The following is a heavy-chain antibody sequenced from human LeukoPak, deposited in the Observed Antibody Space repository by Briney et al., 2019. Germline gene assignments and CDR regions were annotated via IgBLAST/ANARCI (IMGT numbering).Heavy chain of an antibody. CDR1: GGSLSSDDYY. CDR3: ARESTEKGPPCFDY. CDR2: IYYSGSP. Sequence: SQTLSLTCTVSGGSLSSDDYYWSWIPQPPGKGLEWIGYIYYSGSPYYTPSLKSRVTISVDTSKNQFSLKLSSVTAADTAVYYCARESTEKGPPCFDYWGQGTLVTVSS. V-gene: IGHV4-30-4*08. J-gene: IGHJ4*02.